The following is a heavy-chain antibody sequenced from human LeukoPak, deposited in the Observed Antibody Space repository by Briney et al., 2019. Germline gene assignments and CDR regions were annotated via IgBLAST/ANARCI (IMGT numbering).Heavy chain of an antibody. CDR2: ISWDGGST. D-gene: IGHD3-22*01. J-gene: IGHJ6*03. Sequence: PGGSLRLSCAASGFTFDDYTMHWVRQAPGKGLEWVSLISWDGGSTYYADSVKGRFTISRDNSKNSLYLQMNSLRTEDTALYYCAKDGSLRDSSGYYPGDYYYYMDVWGKGTTVTVSS. V-gene: IGHV3-43*01. CDR1: GFTFDDYT. CDR3: AKDGSLRDSSGYYPGDYYYYMDV.